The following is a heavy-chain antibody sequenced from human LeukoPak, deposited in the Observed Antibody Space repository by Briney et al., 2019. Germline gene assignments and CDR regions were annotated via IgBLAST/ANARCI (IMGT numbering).Heavy chain of an antibody. CDR1: GYTFTSYG. V-gene: IGHV1-18*01. CDR2: ISAYNGNT. Sequence: ASVKVSCKASGYTFTSYGISWVRQAPGQGLEWMGWISAYNGNTNYARKLQGRVTMTTDTSTSTAYMELRSLRSDDTAVYYCARDGAAAGFDAFDIWGQGTMVTVSS. J-gene: IGHJ3*02. D-gene: IGHD6-13*01. CDR3: ARDGAAAGFDAFDI.